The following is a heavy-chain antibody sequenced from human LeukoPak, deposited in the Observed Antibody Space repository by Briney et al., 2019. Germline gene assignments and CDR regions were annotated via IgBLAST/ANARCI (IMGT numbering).Heavy chain of an antibody. CDR1: GGSTSSYY. CDR3: ARLEVVPAASNNWFDP. Sequence: EPSETLSLTCTVSGGSTSSYYWSWIRQPPGKGLEWIGYIYYSGSTNYNPSLKSRVTISVDTSKNQFSLKLSSVTAADTAVYYCARLEVVPAASNNWFDPWGQGTLVTVSS. D-gene: IGHD2-2*01. V-gene: IGHV4-59*08. J-gene: IGHJ5*02. CDR2: IYYSGST.